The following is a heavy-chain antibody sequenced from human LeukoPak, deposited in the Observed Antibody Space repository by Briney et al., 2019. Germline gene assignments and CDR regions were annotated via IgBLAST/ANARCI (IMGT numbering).Heavy chain of an antibody. D-gene: IGHD2-21*02. CDR1: GFPFTFYA. Sequence: GGSLRLSCAASGFPFTFYAMRWVRQATGKGREWVSTIGRGGTTYYADSVKGRFTISRDSSKNTLYLQMNSLRAEDTALYYCAKGGPDYYFDYWGQGTLVTVSS. CDR3: AKGGPDYYFDY. CDR2: IGRGGTT. J-gene: IGHJ4*02. V-gene: IGHV3-23*01.